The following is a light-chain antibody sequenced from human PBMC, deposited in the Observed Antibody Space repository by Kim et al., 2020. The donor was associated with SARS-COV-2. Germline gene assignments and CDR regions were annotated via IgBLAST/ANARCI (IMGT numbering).Light chain of an antibody. CDR2: RNN. CDR1: SSNIGSNS. CDR3: AAWDDSLTGVV. V-gene: IGLV1-47*01. J-gene: IGLJ3*02. Sequence: ELTQPPSASGTPGQTVTISCSGSSSNIGSNSIYWYQQLPGTAPQLLIFRNNQRRSGVPDRISGSKSGTSASLAISGLRSEDEADYYCAAWDDSLTGVVFGGGTQLTVL.